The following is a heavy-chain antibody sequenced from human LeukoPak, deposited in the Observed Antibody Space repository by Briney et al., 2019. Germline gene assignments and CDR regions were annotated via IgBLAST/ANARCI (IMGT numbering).Heavy chain of an antibody. CDR3: AREGTMVRGDDAFDI. V-gene: IGHV3-30-3*01. CDR2: ISYDGSNK. D-gene: IGHD3-10*01. J-gene: IGHJ3*02. Sequence: GGSLRLSCAASGFTFSSYAMHWVRQAPGKGLEWVAVISYDGSNKYYADSVKGRFTISRDNSKNTLYLQMNSLRAEDTAVYYCAREGTMVRGDDAFDIWGQGTMVTVSS. CDR1: GFTFSSYA.